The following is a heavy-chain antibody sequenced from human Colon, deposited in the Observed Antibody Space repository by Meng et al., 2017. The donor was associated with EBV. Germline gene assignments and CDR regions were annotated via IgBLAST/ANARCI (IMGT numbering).Heavy chain of an antibody. V-gene: IGHV4-34*01. CDR1: GGSFSDSY. CDR3: ASSDCSGGTCYLDC. CDR2: INHVGST. J-gene: IGHJ4*02. Sequence: VPLQQWAAGLLNPSEHLPLSFTVYGGSFSDSYWTWIRQPPGKGLEWIGEINHVGSTTYNPSLKSRVTISVDTSKNQFSLKLSSVTAADAAVYYCASSDCSGGTCYLDCWGQGTLVTVSS. D-gene: IGHD2-15*01.